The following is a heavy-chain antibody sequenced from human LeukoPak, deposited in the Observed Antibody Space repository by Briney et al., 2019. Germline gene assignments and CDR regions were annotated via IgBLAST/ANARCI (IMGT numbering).Heavy chain of an antibody. CDR1: GGSISSYY. CDR2: IYYSGST. D-gene: IGHD1-7*01. J-gene: IGHJ3*02. CDR3: ARILSWNYEVDAFDI. V-gene: IGHV4-59*01. Sequence: PSETLSLTCTVSGGSISSYYWSWIRQPPGKGLEWIGYIYYSGSTNYNPSLKSRVTISVDTSKNQFSLKLSSVTAADTAVYYCARILSWNYEVDAFDIWGQGTMVTVSS.